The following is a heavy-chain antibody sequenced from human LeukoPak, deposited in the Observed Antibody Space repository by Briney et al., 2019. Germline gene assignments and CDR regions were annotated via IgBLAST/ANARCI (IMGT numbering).Heavy chain of an antibody. CDR2: ISGSGSST. CDR1: GFTFSSYG. V-gene: IGHV3-23*01. D-gene: IGHD2-21*02. CDR3: AKGGEWVVTAHFDY. Sequence: PGGSLRLSCAASGFTFSSYGMSWVRQAPGKGLEWVSAISGSGSSTYYADSVKGRFTISRDNSKNTLYLQMNSLRAEDTAVYYCAKGGEWVVTAHFDYWGQGTLVTVSS. J-gene: IGHJ4*02.